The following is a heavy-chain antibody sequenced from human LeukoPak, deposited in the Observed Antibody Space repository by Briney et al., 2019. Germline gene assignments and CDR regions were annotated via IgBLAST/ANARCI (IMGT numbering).Heavy chain of an antibody. CDR3: ARGATVILFSAFDI. Sequence: GGSRRLSCAASGFIFSNYAMSWVRQAPGKGLEWVSGFSGSGGNTNYADSVKGRFTISRDNSKNALFLQMNSLRAEDTAVYYCARGATVILFSAFDIWGQGTMVTVSS. D-gene: IGHD4-11*01. V-gene: IGHV3-23*01. CDR2: FSGSGGNT. J-gene: IGHJ3*02. CDR1: GFIFSNYA.